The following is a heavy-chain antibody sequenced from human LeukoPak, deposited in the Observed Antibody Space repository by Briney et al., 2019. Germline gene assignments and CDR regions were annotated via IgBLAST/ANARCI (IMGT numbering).Heavy chain of an antibody. V-gene: IGHV4-59*01. J-gene: IGHJ5*02. CDR2: IYYSGST. D-gene: IGHD6-13*01. Sequence: PSETLSLTCTVSGGSISRYYWSWIRQPPGKGLEWIGYIYYSGSTNYNPSLKSRVTISVDTSKNQFSLKLSSVTAADTAVYYCARENSSSQTQFDPWGQGTLVTVSS. CDR3: ARENSSSQTQFDP. CDR1: GGSISRYY.